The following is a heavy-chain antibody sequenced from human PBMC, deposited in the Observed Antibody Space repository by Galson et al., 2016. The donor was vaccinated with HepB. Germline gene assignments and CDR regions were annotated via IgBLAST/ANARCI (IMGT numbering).Heavy chain of an antibody. CDR1: GGSISSSSYS. D-gene: IGHD1-1*01. V-gene: IGHV4-39*01. Sequence: SETLSLTCTVSGGSISSSSYSWGWIRQPPGKGLDWIGSFYYSGNTYYNPSLKTRVTISVDTSKNQFSLKLSSVTAADTAVYHCARFRYNWNDIEGLYYFDYSGQGTLVTVSS. J-gene: IGHJ4*02. CDR3: ARFRYNWNDIEGLYYFDY. CDR2: FYYSGNT.